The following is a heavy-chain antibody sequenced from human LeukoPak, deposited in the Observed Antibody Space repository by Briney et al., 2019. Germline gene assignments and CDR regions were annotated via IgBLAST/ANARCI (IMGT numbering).Heavy chain of an antibody. CDR2: INHSGST. J-gene: IGHJ4*02. CDR1: GVSFSGYY. V-gene: IGHV4-34*01. D-gene: IGHD4-17*01. CDR3: ARGYGEGIDY. Sequence: PSETLSLTCAVYGVSFSGYYRSWIRQPPGKGLEWIGEINHSGSTNYNPSLKSRVTISVDTSKNQFSLRLSSVTAADTAVYYCARGYGEGIDYWGQGTLVTVSS.